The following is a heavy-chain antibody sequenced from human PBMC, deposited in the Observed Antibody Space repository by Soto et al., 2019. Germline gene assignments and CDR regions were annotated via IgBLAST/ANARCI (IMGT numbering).Heavy chain of an antibody. CDR1: GFTFSDSW. Sequence: GGSLRLSCRASGFTFSDSWITWVRQAPGKGLEWVARIKPDESEKKYADSVKGRFSISRDNAKNSMYLQMDSLRGEDTAVYYCVRGGSNYASWGQGTLVTVSS. CDR3: VRGGSNYAS. V-gene: IGHV3-7*01. D-gene: IGHD4-4*01. J-gene: IGHJ5*02. CDR2: IKPDESEK.